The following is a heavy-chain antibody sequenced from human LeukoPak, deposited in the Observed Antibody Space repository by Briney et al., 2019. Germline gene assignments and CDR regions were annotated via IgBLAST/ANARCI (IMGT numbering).Heavy chain of an antibody. CDR3: ARVTIAAAGHFDY. D-gene: IGHD6-13*01. V-gene: IGHV4-59*01. CDR2: IYYSGST. Sequence: SETLSLTCTVSGGSISSYYWSWIRQPPGKGLEWIGYIYYSGSTNYNPSLKSRVTISVDTSKNQFSLKLSSVTAADTAAYYCARVTIAAAGHFDYWGQGTLVTVS. J-gene: IGHJ4*02. CDR1: GGSISSYY.